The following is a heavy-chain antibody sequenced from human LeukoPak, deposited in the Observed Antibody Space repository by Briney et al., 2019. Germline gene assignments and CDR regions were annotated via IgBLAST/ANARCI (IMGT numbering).Heavy chain of an antibody. CDR2: VSTGSNYI. CDR3: ARVEQQLAIPAEFDY. Sequence: PGGSLRLSCTASGFTFSSYSLNWVRQAPGKGLEWVPSVSTGSNYIYYADSVKGRFTISRDNDKNSLYLQMNSLRVEDTAVYYCARVEQQLAIPAEFDYWGQGTLVTVSS. D-gene: IGHD6-13*01. J-gene: IGHJ4*02. V-gene: IGHV3-21*01. CDR1: GFTFSSYS.